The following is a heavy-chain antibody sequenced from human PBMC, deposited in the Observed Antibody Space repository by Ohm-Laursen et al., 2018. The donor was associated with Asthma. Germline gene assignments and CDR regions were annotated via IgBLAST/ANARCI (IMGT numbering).Heavy chain of an antibody. J-gene: IGHJ4*02. Sequence: SLRLSCTASGFTFSSYSMNWVRQAPGKGLEWVSYISISSSTIYYADSVKGRFTISRDNAKNSLYLQMNSLRSEDTAVYYCARASDSSGWYEVNYFDYWGQGTLVTVSS. V-gene: IGHV3-48*01. CDR3: ARASDSSGWYEVNYFDY. CDR2: ISISSSTI. CDR1: GFTFSSYS. D-gene: IGHD6-19*01.